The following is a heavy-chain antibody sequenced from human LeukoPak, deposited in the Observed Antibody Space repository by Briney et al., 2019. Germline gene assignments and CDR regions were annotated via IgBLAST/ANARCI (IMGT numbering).Heavy chain of an antibody. CDR2: INPNSGGT. V-gene: IGHV1-2*06. J-gene: IGHJ4*02. Sequence: ASVKVSCKASGYTFTGYYMHWVRQAPGQGLEWMGRINPNSGGTNYAQKFQGRVTMTRDTSISTAYMELSRLRSDDTAVYYCAREFTGYGNTDYWGQGTLVTVSS. CDR1: GYTFTGYY. CDR3: AREFTGYGNTDY. D-gene: IGHD5-12*01.